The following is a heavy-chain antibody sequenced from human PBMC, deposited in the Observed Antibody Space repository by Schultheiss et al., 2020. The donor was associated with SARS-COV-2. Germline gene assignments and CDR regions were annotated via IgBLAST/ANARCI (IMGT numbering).Heavy chain of an antibody. CDR1: GFTFSNYA. CDR3: AKDSYYYDSSGYYPMAIDY. V-gene: IGHV3-23*01. CDR2: ISGSGGST. Sequence: GGSLRLSCAASGFTFSNYAMSWVRQTPGKGLEWVSAISGSGGSTYYADSVKGRFTISRDNSKNTLNLQMNSLRAEDTAVYYCAKDSYYYDSSGYYPMAIDYWGQGTLVTVSS. J-gene: IGHJ4*02. D-gene: IGHD3-22*01.